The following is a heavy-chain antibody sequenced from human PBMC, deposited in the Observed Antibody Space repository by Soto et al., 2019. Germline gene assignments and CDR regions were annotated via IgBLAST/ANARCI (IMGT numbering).Heavy chain of an antibody. CDR3: AREGYSGYDSPGYFDY. D-gene: IGHD5-12*01. V-gene: IGHV4-30-2*01. Sequence: QLQLQESGSGLVKPSQTLSLPCAVSGGSISSGGYSWSWIRQPPGKGLEWIGDISHSGSTYYNPSLKSRVTISVDRSKNQFALKLSSVTAADTVVYYCAREGYSGYDSPGYFDYWGQGTLVTVSS. J-gene: IGHJ4*02. CDR1: GGSISSGGYS. CDR2: ISHSGST.